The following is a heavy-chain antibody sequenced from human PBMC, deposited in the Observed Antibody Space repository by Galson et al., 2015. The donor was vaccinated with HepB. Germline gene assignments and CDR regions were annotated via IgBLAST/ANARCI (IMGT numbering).Heavy chain of an antibody. Sequence: SLTCAVSGDSISSSDWWRWVRQPPGKGLEWIGEIHHSGTTNYNPSLKSRVTMSVDKSKNQFSLEVTSVTAADTAVYYCARQYCTKGSCDQLDYWGQGTLVTISS. CDR1: GDSISSSDW. CDR3: ARQYCTKGSCDQLDY. J-gene: IGHJ4*02. V-gene: IGHV4-4*02. CDR2: IHHSGTT. D-gene: IGHD2-8*01.